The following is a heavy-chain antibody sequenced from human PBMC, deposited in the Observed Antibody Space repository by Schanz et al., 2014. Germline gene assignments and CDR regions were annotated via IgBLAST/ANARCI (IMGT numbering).Heavy chain of an antibody. CDR2: ISGSNGNT. V-gene: IGHV1-18*01. CDR1: GYTFISYG. CDR3: AMDPSSSVCRGVIIDYYYYGMDV. J-gene: IGHJ6*02. Sequence: QVQLVQSGAEVRKPGASVKVSCKASGYTFISYGISWVRQAPGQGLEWLGWISGSNGNTNYTQKFHGRVNMSIVPNTSTAYMEMRNLRSDETTVFDCAMDPSSSVCRGVIIDYYYYGMDVWGQGTTVTVAS. D-gene: IGHD3-10*01.